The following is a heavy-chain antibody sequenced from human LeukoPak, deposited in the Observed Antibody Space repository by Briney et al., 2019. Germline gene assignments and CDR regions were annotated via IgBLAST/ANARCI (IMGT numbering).Heavy chain of an antibody. Sequence: PGGSLRLSCAASGFTFSNAWMSWVRQAPGKGLEWVGRIKSKTDGGTTDYAAPVKGRFTISRDDSKNTLYLQMNSLKTEDTAVYYCTTPNPNWNYGEFDYWGQGTLVTVSS. D-gene: IGHD1-7*01. CDR3: TTPNPNWNYGEFDY. CDR1: GFTFSNAW. J-gene: IGHJ4*02. CDR2: IKSKTDGGTT. V-gene: IGHV3-15*01.